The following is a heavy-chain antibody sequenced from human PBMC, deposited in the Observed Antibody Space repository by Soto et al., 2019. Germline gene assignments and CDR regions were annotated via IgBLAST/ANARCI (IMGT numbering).Heavy chain of an antibody. Sequence: EVQLVESGGGSGQPGGSLRLSCVASGFRFDDYAMHWVRQRPGKGLEWVSGINWNSDTIGYDDSVKGRFIVSRDNAEGSLLLQMSSLRAEDTAIYFCAMSNSNDLYYHFESWGQGTPVTVSS. CDR3: AMSNSNDLYYHFES. D-gene: IGHD3-10*01. CDR2: INWNSDTI. CDR1: GFRFDDYA. V-gene: IGHV3-9*01. J-gene: IGHJ4*02.